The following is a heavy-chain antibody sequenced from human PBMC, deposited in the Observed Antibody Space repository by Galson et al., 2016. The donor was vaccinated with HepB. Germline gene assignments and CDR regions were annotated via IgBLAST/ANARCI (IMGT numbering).Heavy chain of an antibody. J-gene: IGHJ6*02. CDR3: ARKGAAAAGYALDV. Sequence: SLRLSCAASGFTFSDSYMRWIRQAPGKGLEWVSYISSSSSYTNYADSVKDRFTISRDNAKNSLYLQMSSLRVADTAVYYCARKGAAAAGYALDVWGQGTTVTVSS. CDR2: ISSSSSYT. V-gene: IGHV3-11*06. CDR1: GFTFSDSY. D-gene: IGHD6-13*01.